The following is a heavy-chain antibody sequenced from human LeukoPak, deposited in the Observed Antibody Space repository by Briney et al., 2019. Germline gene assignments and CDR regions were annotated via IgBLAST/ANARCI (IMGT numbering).Heavy chain of an antibody. CDR2: ISGSGGAGT. J-gene: IGHJ6*02. CDR1: GFTFSSYG. CDR3: VKDRGGTPFYGMDV. D-gene: IGHD1-26*01. Sequence: GGSLRLSCAGSGFTFSSYGMSWVRQAPGKGLEWVSTISGSGGAGTYYADSVNGTFTVSRDNSRKTLYLPMNSLRAEDTAVYYCVKDRGGTPFYGMDVWGQGTTVTVSS. V-gene: IGHV3-23*01.